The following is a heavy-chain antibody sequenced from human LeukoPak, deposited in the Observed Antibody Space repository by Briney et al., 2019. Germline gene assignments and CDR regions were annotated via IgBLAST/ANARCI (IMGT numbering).Heavy chain of an antibody. V-gene: IGHV3-23*01. CDR3: AKGTATVTSRFFDY. CDR1: GFTFSSYA. D-gene: IGHD2-21*02. J-gene: IGHJ4*02. CDR2: ISDNSGST. Sequence: GGSLRLSCAASGFTFSSYAMSWVRQAPGKGLEWVSTISDNSGSTYYPDSVKGRFTISRDDSKNTLYLQMKSLRAEDTAVYYCAKGTATVTSRFFDYWGQGTLVTVSS.